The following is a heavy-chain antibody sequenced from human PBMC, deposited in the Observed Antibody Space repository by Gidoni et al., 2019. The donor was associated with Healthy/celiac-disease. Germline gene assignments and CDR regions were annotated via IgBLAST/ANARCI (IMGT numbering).Heavy chain of an antibody. CDR3: ARGYYDILTGYFTYFDY. Sequence: QVQLQESGPGLVKPSETLSLTCTVPGGSISSYYWSWIRQPPGKGLEWIGYIYYSGSTNYNPSLKSRVTISVDTSKNQFSLKLSSVTAADTAVYYCARGYYDILTGYFTYFDYWGQGTLVTVSS. CDR2: IYYSGST. J-gene: IGHJ4*02. V-gene: IGHV4-59*01. CDR1: GGSISSYY. D-gene: IGHD3-9*01.